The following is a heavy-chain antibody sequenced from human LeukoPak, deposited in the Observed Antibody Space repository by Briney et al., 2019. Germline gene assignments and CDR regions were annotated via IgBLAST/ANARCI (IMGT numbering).Heavy chain of an antibody. Sequence: SETLSLTCTVSGGSVSSGTYYWYWIRQPPGKGLEWIGYIHYSGSTNYNPSLKTRVTISVDTSKNQFPLKLSSVTAADTAVYYCARIFGSGPGEYTWFDPWGQGTLVTVSS. J-gene: IGHJ5*02. CDR2: IHYSGST. V-gene: IGHV4-61*01. CDR3: ARIFGSGPGEYTWFDP. CDR1: GGSVSSGTYY. D-gene: IGHD3-10*01.